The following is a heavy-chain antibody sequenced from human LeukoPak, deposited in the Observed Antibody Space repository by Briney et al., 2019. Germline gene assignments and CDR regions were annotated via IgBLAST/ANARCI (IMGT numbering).Heavy chain of an antibody. CDR1: GGSISRGGYC. Sequence: PSEGLSVTCTVSGGSISRGGYCWSWIRQHPRKCREWVGYIYYSVRTYYNQSIKSRVTISVDTSKNQFSLKLSSVTAADTAVYYCARDRESYDSSGYNRRFDPWGQGTLVTVSS. CDR2: IYYSVRT. V-gene: IGHV4-31*03. J-gene: IGHJ5*02. CDR3: ARDRESYDSSGYNRRFDP. D-gene: IGHD3-22*01.